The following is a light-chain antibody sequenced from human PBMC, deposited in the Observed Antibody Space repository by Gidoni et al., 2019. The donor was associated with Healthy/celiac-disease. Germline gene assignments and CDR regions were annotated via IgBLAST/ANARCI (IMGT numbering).Light chain of an antibody. CDR2: LNSDGSH. CDR1: SGHSSYA. J-gene: IGLJ3*02. CDR3: QTWGTGINWV. V-gene: IGLV4-69*01. Sequence: QLVLTQSPSASASLGASVKLTCPLSSGHSSYAIAWHHQQPEKGPRYLMKLNSDGSHSKGDGIPDRFSGSSSGAERYLTISSLQSEDEADYYCQTWGTGINWVFGGGTKLTVL.